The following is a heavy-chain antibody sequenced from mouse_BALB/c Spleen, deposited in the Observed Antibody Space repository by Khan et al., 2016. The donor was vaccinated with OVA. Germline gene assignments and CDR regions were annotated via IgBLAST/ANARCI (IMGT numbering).Heavy chain of an antibody. Sequence: VRLQQSGPELVKPGASVKIPCKASGYPFTDYNMDWVKQSHGKSLEWIGDITPNNGGTIYNQKFKGKATLTVDKSSSTAYMELRSLTSEDTAGYYCARGGFGSPFAYWGQGTLVTVSA. CDR1: GYPFTDYN. D-gene: IGHD1-1*01. J-gene: IGHJ3*01. CDR3: ARGGFGSPFAY. V-gene: IGHV1-18*01. CDR2: ITPNNGGT.